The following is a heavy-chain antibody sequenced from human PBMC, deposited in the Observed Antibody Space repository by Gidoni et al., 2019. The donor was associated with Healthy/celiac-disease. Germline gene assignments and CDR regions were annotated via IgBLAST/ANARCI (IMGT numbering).Heavy chain of an antibody. CDR2: INHSGST. D-gene: IGHD3-10*01. V-gene: IGHV4-34*01. CDR3: ARAGYGSGSRNFDY. Sequence: QVQLQQWGAGLLKPSETLSLNCAVYGGSFSGYYWSWIRQPPGKGLEWIGEINHSGSTNYNPSLKSRVTISVDTSKNQFSLKLSSVTAADTAVYYCARAGYGSGSRNFDYWGQGTLVTVSS. J-gene: IGHJ4*02. CDR1: GGSFSGYY.